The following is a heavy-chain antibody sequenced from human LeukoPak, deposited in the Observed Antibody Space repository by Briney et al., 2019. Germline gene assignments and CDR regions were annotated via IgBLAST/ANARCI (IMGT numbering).Heavy chain of an antibody. CDR1: GFTFSDYW. V-gene: IGHV3-7*01. CDR2: INRDGSEK. Sequence: GGSLRLSCAASGFTFSDYWVTWVRQAPGKGLEWVANINRDGSEKYYVDSMKGRFTISRDNAKRSLYLQMNSLRAEDTAVYFCARLQGMGYQFEYWGQGALVTVSS. D-gene: IGHD5-18*01. CDR3: ARLQGMGYQFEY. J-gene: IGHJ4*02.